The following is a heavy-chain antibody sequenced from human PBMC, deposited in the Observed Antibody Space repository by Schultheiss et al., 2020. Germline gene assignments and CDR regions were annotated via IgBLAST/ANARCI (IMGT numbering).Heavy chain of an antibody. V-gene: IGHV4-39*01. CDR2: IYYSGST. J-gene: IGHJ5*02. CDR1: GDSISSSNYY. CDR3: VRHGPADAWFDP. Sequence: SQTLSLTCTVSGDSISSSNYYWGWIRQSPGKGLEWIKSIYYSGSTYYNPSLKSRATISVDTSKNQISLKLSSVTAADTAVYYCVRHGPADAWFDPWGQGTLVTVCS.